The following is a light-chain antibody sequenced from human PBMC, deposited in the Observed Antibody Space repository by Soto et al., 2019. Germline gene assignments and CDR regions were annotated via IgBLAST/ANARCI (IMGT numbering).Light chain of an antibody. CDR3: QHYNGYPLT. CDR2: EAS. CDR1: QSISRY. J-gene: IGKJ4*01. V-gene: IGKV1-5*03. Sequence: DIQMTQSPSTLSASLGDRVTITCRASQSISRYLAWYQQKPGKAPQFLIYEASSLESGVPSRFSGSGSGTEFTLTISSLQPDDFATYYCQHYNGYPLTFGGGTKVELK.